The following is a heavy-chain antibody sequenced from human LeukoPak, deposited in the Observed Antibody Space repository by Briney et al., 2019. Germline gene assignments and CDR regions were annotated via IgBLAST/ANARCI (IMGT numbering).Heavy chain of an antibody. Sequence: ASVKVSCKASGYTFTGHYMHWVGQAPGQGLEWMGWINPNSGGTNYAQKFQGRVTMTRDTSISTAYMALSRLRSDDTAVYYCAREAPVAAGSDAFDIWGQGTMVTVSS. D-gene: IGHD6-19*01. CDR1: GYTFTGHY. J-gene: IGHJ3*02. CDR3: AREAPVAAGSDAFDI. V-gene: IGHV1-2*02. CDR2: INPNSGGT.